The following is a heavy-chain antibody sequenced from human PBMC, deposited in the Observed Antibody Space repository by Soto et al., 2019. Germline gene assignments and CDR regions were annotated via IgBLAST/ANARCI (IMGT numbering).Heavy chain of an antibody. Sequence: GASVKVCCKASGYIITSYGISWVRQAPGQGLEWMGWISAYNGNTNYAQKLQGRVTMTTDTSTSTAYMELRSLRSDDTAVYYCAKDFVSRNGIHDPFDLWGHGTMVTVSS. CDR3: AKDFVSRNGIHDPFDL. CDR2: ISAYNGNT. D-gene: IGHD3-3*01. V-gene: IGHV1-18*01. CDR1: GYIITSYG. J-gene: IGHJ3*01.